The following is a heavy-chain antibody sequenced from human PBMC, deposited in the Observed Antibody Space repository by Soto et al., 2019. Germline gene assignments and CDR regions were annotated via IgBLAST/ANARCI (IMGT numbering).Heavy chain of an antibody. V-gene: IGHV1-46*01. J-gene: IGHJ4*02. Sequence: QVQLVQSGAEVKKPGASVKVSCKASGYTFTSDYMHWLRQAPGQGLEWMGIINPNSGGTNYAQRFQGRLTMTRDTSTSTIYMELSSLRSEDTAVYYCARDGYNYFLAYWGQGTLVTVSS. CDR3: ARDGYNYFLAY. CDR1: GYTFTSDY. D-gene: IGHD5-12*01. CDR2: INPNSGGT.